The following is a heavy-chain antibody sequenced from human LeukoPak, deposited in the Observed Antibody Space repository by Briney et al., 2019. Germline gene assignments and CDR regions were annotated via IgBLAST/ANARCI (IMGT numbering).Heavy chain of an antibody. CDR1: GFTFSSYS. CDR3: ARPYGSGRENAFDI. V-gene: IGHV3-21*01. D-gene: IGHD3-10*01. J-gene: IGHJ3*02. Sequence: GGSLGLSCAASGFTFSSYSINWVRQAPGKGLEWVSSISSSSSYIYYADSVKGRFTISRDNAKNSLYLQMNSLRAEDTAVYYCARPYGSGRENAFDIWGQGTMVT. CDR2: ISSSSSYI.